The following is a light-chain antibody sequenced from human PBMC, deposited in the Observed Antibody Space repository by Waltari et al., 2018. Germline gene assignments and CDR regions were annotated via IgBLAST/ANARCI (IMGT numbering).Light chain of an antibody. CDR2: EDN. Sequence: NFMLTQPHSVSESPGKTVTISCTRSSGSIASNYVQWYQQRPGSSPTTVIYEDNQRPSGVPDRCSGSIDSSSNSASLTSSGLKTEDEADYYCQSYDSSNPWVFGGGTKLTVL. V-gene: IGLV6-57*01. CDR1: SGSIASNY. CDR3: QSYDSSNPWV. J-gene: IGLJ3*02.